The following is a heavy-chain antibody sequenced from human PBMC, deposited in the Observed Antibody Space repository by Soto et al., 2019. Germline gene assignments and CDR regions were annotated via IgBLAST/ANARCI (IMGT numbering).Heavy chain of an antibody. D-gene: IGHD1-20*01. J-gene: IGHJ4*02. CDR1: GFTFSSYA. V-gene: IGHV3-23*01. Sequence: GGSLRLSCAASGFTFSSYAMTWVRQAPGKGLEWVSTISGTGGNTYYADSVKGRFTISRVNSKNTVYLQMNSLRAEDTAVYYCVKAVYLLDFDYWGQGTLVTVSS. CDR3: VKAVYLLDFDY. CDR2: ISGTGGNT.